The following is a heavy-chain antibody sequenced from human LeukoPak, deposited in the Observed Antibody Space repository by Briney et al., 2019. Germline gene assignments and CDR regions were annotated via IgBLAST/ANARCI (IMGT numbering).Heavy chain of an antibody. J-gene: IGHJ4*02. CDR2: INPYNGNT. Sequence: ASVKVSCKASGYTFTSYGITWVRQAPGQGLEWMGLINPYNGNTNYAQKLQGRVTMTTDTSTSTAYMELRSLRSDDTAVYYCARHVRPIGSSWDQYNFDYWGQGTLVTVSS. CDR3: ARHVRPIGSSWDQYNFDY. V-gene: IGHV1-18*01. D-gene: IGHD6-13*01. CDR1: GYTFTSYG.